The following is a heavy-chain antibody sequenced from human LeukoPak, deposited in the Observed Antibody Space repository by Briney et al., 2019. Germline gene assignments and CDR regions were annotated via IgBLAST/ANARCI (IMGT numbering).Heavy chain of an antibody. CDR2: IRYDGGNK. Sequence: GGSLRLSCATSGFTFSSYGMHWVRQAPGKGLEWVAFIRYDGGNKYYADSVKGRFTISRDNSKNTLYLQMNSLRAEDTAVYYCARGPHYAFDYWGQGTLVTVSS. CDR3: ARGPHYAFDY. V-gene: IGHV3-30*02. J-gene: IGHJ4*02. CDR1: GFTFSSYG. D-gene: IGHD3-16*01.